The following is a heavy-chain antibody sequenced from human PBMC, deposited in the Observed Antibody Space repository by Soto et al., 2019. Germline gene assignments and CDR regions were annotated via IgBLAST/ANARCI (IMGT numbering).Heavy chain of an antibody. J-gene: IGHJ5*02. Sequence: QVQLQESGPRLVKPSGSLSLTCGVSGGTVASSHWWSWVRQSPGGGMEWIGNVDQTGDTNFNPSLQSRVTISVVKYNNQFSLRLNSLTAADTAVYLCAREIVTAGGNNYFDPWGPGTLVTVSS. D-gene: IGHD2-21*02. CDR1: GGTVASSHW. CDR3: AREIVTAGGNNYFDP. CDR2: VDQTGDT. V-gene: IGHV4-4*02.